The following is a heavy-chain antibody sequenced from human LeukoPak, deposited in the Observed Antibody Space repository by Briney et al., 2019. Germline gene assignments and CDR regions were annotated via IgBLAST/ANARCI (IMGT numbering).Heavy chain of an antibody. CDR2: IYYSGST. V-gene: IGHV4-59*01. Sequence: SETLSLTCTVSGGSISSYYWSWIRQPPGKGLEWIGYIYYSGSTNYNPSLKSRVTISVDTSKNQFSLKLSSVTAADTAVYYCARALRIQLWGVFDYWGQGTLVTVSS. CDR1: GGSISSYY. J-gene: IGHJ4*02. CDR3: ARALRIQLWGVFDY. D-gene: IGHD5-18*01.